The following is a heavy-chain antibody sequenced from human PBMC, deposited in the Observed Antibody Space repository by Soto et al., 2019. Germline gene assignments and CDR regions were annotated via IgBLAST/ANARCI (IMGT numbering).Heavy chain of an antibody. D-gene: IGHD3-10*01. J-gene: IGHJ4*02. CDR1: GFTFTSSA. Sequence: ASVKVSCKASGFTFTSSAMQWVRQARGQRLEWIGWIVVGSGNTNYAQKFQERVTITRDMSTSTAYMELSSLRSEDTAVYYCAAALDYYGTLDYWGQGTLVTVSS. V-gene: IGHV1-58*02. CDR2: IVVGSGNT. CDR3: AAALDYYGTLDY.